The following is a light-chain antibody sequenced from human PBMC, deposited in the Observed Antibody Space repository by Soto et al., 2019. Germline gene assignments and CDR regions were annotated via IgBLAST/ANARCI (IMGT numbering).Light chain of an antibody. CDR2: DVS. CDR3: SSYTSSSFMV. V-gene: IGLV2-14*01. CDR1: SSDVGGYDY. J-gene: IGLJ2*01. Sequence: QSVLTQPASVSGSPGQSITISCTGTSSDVGGYDYVSWYQQHPGKAPKLMIYDVSNRPSGVSNRFYGSKSGNTASLTISGLQAEDEADYYCSSYTSSSFMVFGGGTKLTVL.